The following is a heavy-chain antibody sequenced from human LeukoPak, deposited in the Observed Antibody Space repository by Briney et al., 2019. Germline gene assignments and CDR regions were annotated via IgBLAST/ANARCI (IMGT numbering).Heavy chain of an antibody. CDR3: ARLGESVVAETFYNWFDP. CDR1: GYSISSGYY. D-gene: IGHD2-15*01. V-gene: IGHV4-38-2*01. CDR2: IYHSGST. Sequence: SETLSLTCAVSGYSISSGYYWGWIRQPPGKGLEWIGSIYHSGSTYYNPSLKSRVTISVDTSKNQFSLKLSSVTAADTAVYYCARLGESVVAETFYNWFDPWGQGTLVTVSP. J-gene: IGHJ5*02.